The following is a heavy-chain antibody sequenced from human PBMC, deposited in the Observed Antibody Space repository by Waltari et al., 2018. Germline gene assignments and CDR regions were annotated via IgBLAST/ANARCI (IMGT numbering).Heavy chain of an antibody. V-gene: IGHV1-18*01. CDR1: GYTFTGYG. Sequence: QVQLVQSGAEVKKPGASVKVSCKASGYTFTGYGISWVRQAPGQGLEWMGWISAYNGNTNYAQKLQGRVNMTTDTSTSTAYMELRSLRSDDTAVYYCARDLPDYYGSGSPGNFDYWGQGTLVTVSS. J-gene: IGHJ4*02. D-gene: IGHD3-10*01. CDR2: ISAYNGNT. CDR3: ARDLPDYYGSGSPGNFDY.